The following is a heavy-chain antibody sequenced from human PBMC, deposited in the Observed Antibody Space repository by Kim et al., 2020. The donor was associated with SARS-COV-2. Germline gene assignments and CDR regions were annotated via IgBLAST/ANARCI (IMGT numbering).Heavy chain of an antibody. CDR1: GYTFTSYA. J-gene: IGHJ4*02. V-gene: IGHV1-3*01. CDR3: ARDRSSVWRGNHIDY. D-gene: IGHD3-16*01. Sequence: ASVKVSCKASGYTFTSYAMHWVRQAPGQRLEWMGWINAGNGNTKYSQKFQGRVTITRDTSASTAYMELSSLRSEDTAVYYCARDRSSVWRGNHIDYWGQGTLVTVSS. CDR2: INAGNGNT.